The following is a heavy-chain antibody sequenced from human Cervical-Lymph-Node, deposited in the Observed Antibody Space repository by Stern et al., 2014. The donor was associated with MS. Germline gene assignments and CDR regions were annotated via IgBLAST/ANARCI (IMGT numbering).Heavy chain of an antibody. CDR3: THRRGGLDI. CDR2: IYWDDDK. D-gene: IGHD2-15*01. Sequence: QVPLRESGPPLVKPTQTLTLTCTVSGLSLSTTGVGVGWIRQPPGKALEWLTLIYWDDDKRYSPSLKSRLTITKDTSKNQVVLTMTKMDPVDAGTYYCTHRRGGLDIWGPGTMVTVSS. V-gene: IGHV2-5*02. CDR1: GLSLSTTGVG. J-gene: IGHJ3*02.